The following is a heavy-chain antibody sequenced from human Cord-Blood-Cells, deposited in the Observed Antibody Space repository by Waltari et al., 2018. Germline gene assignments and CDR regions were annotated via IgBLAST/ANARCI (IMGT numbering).Heavy chain of an antibody. V-gene: IGHV1-2*04. CDR3: ARSRPNWNYDY. J-gene: IGHJ4*02. Sequence: QVQLVQSGAAVKKHGASVKVSCKASGYTFTGYSMHRARQAPGQGLQWMGWINPNRGGTNYAQKFQGWVTMTRDTSISTAYMELSRLRSDDTAVYYCARSRPNWNYDYWGQGTLVTVSS. CDR2: INPNRGGT. CDR1: GYTFTGYS. D-gene: IGHD1-7*01.